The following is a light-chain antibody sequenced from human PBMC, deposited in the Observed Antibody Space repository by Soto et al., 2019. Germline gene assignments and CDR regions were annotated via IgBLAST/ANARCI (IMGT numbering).Light chain of an antibody. CDR3: SSFAGSNNFPYV. V-gene: IGLV2-8*01. CDR2: EVN. CDR1: SSDVGGYDY. J-gene: IGLJ1*01. Sequence: QSVLTQPASVSGSPGQSITISCTGTSSDVGGYDYVSWYQLHPGKAPKLMVFEVNKRPSGVPDRFSGSKSGNTASLTVSGLQAEDEADYYCSSFAGSNNFPYVFGTGTKVTVL.